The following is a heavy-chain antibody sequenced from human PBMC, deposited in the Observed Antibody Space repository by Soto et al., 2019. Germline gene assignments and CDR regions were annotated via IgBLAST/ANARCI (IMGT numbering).Heavy chain of an antibody. J-gene: IGHJ4*02. CDR1: GGSISSSSYY. D-gene: IGHD1-26*01. V-gene: IGHV4-39*01. CDR2: IYYSGST. CDR3: AKEELPSENYIDY. Sequence: SETLSLTCTVSGGSISSSSYYWGWIRQPPGKGLEWIGSIYYSGSTYYNPSLKSRVTISVDTSKNQFSLKLSSVTAADTAVYYCAKEELPSENYIDYRGQGTLVTVSS.